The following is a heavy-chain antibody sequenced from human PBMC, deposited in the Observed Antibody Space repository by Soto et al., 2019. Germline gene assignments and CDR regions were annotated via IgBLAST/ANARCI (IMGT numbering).Heavy chain of an antibody. V-gene: IGHV4-34*01. J-gene: IGHJ4*01. CDR3: ARGGGSGWYGYHSDY. D-gene: IGHD6-19*01. CDR2: INHSGST. Sequence: SETLSLTCAVYGGSFSGYYWSWIRQPPGKGLEWIGEINHSGSTNYNPSLKSRVTISVDTSKNQFSLKLSSVTAADTAVYYCARGGGSGWYGYHSDYSGHDTLAPLSS. CDR1: GGSFSGYY.